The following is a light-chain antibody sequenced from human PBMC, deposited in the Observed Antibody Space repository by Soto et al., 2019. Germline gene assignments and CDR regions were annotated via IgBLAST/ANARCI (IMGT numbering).Light chain of an antibody. Sequence: DIVMTQSPDSLAVSLGERATINCKSSQTVLYTFNNKNYLSWFQQKPGQPPKLLIFWASTRESGVPDRFSGSGAGTDFTLPISSLQAEDVAVYYCQQFYSFPLSFGGGTKVEIK. CDR1: QTVLYTFNNKNY. V-gene: IGKV4-1*01. CDR2: WAS. J-gene: IGKJ4*01. CDR3: QQFYSFPLS.